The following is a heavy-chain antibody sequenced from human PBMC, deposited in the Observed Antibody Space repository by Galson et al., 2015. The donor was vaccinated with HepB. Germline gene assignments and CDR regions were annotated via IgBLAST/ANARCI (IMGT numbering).Heavy chain of an antibody. CDR3: ARPFYYPRGGGPYYFDY. CDR2: IDLSDSYT. Sequence: QSGAEVKKPGESLRISCKGSEYSFSSYWISWVRQMPGKGLEWMGRIDLSDSYTNYSPSFQRHVTISADKSISTVYLQWSSLKASDTAMYYCARPFYYPRGGGPYYFDYWGQGTLVTVSS. CDR1: EYSFSSYW. D-gene: IGHD3-10*01. J-gene: IGHJ4*02. V-gene: IGHV5-10-1*01.